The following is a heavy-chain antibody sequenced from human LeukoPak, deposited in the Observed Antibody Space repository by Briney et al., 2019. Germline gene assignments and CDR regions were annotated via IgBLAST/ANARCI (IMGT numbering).Heavy chain of an antibody. Sequence: SETLSLTCTVSGASIFGSYWSWIRQPPGKGLEWIGYIYYTGDSNYNPSLKSRATISLDTSRSQFSLMLSSVTAADTAIYYCARHSFARPFDSWGQGTLVTVSS. J-gene: IGHJ4*02. CDR1: GASIFGSY. CDR3: ARHSFARPFDS. D-gene: IGHD6-6*01. CDR2: IYYTGDS. V-gene: IGHV4-59*08.